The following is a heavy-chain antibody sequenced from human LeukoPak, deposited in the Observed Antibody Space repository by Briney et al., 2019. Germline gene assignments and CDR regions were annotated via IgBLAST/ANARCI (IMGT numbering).Heavy chain of an antibody. CDR3: ARDLGIEMATIMDY. V-gene: IGHV3-48*01. Sequence: GGSLRLSCAASGFTFSSYSMNWVRQAPGKGLEWVSYISSSSSTIYYVDSVKGRFTISRDNAKNSLYLQMNSLRAEDTAVYYCARDLGIEMATIMDYWGQGTLVTVSS. J-gene: IGHJ4*02. CDR1: GFTFSSYS. D-gene: IGHD5-24*01. CDR2: ISSSSSTI.